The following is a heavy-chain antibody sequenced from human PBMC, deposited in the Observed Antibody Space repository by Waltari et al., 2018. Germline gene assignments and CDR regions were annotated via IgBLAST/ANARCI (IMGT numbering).Heavy chain of an antibody. CDR3: ARVVSSGYYYGFRYYYYYMDV. D-gene: IGHD3-22*01. J-gene: IGHJ6*03. Sequence: QVQLQQWGAGLLKPSETLSLTCAVYGGSFSGYYWSWIRQPPGKGLEWIGEINHSGSTNYNPSLKIRVTISVDTSKNQFSLKLSSVTAADTAVYYCARVVSSGYYYGFRYYYYYMDVWGKGTTVTISS. CDR2: INHSGST. CDR1: GGSFSGYY. V-gene: IGHV4-34*01.